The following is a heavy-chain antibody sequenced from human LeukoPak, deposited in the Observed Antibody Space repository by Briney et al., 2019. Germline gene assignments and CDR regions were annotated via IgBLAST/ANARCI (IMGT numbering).Heavy chain of an antibody. CDR3: ARDVGGSFDY. CDR2: IKGDESAK. J-gene: IGHJ4*02. V-gene: IGHV3-7*01. D-gene: IGHD1-26*01. CDR1: GFTFSTYW. Sequence: GGSLRLSCAASGFTFSTYWMAWVRQAPGKGLEWVANIKGDESAKHQADSVKGRFTISRDNAQNSVYLQMSNLRGEDTAVYYCARDVGGSFDYGGGGTRVTVSS.